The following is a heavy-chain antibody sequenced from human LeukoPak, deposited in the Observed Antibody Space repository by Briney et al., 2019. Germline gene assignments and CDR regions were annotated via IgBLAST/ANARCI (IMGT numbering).Heavy chain of an antibody. V-gene: IGHV4-38-2*02. Sequence: SETLSLTCTVSGYSISSGYYWGWIRQPPGKGLEWIGNIYYSGRTNYNPSLKSRVTISVDTSKNQFSLKLSSVTAADAAVYYCARTSTVTTYFDSWGQGTLVTVSS. D-gene: IGHD4-17*01. CDR1: GYSISSGYY. CDR2: IYYSGRT. CDR3: ARTSTVTTYFDS. J-gene: IGHJ4*02.